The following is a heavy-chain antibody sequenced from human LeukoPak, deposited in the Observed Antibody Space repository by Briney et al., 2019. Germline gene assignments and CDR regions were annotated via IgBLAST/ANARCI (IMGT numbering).Heavy chain of an antibody. CDR2: INTNTGNP. Sequence: ASVKVSCKASGGTFSSYAISWVRQAPGQGLEWMGWINTNTGNPTYAQGFTGRFVFSLDTSVSTAYLQISSLKAEDTAVYYCASVVAGYGLFYLDYWGQGTLVTVSS. CDR3: ASVVAGYGLFYLDY. V-gene: IGHV7-4-1*02. J-gene: IGHJ4*02. CDR1: GGTFSSYA. D-gene: IGHD5-18*01.